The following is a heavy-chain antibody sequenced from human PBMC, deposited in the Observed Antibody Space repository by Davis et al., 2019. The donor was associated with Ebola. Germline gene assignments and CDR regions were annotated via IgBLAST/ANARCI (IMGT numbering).Heavy chain of an antibody. CDR1: GFTFSDYY. CDR2: ISSSGSTI. V-gene: IGHV3-11*04. Sequence: GESLKISCAASGFTFSDYYMSWIRQAPGKGLEWVSYISSSGSTIYYADSVKGRFTISRDNSKNTLYLQMNSLRAEDTAVYYCAREGMAVAGLPFDYWGQGTLVTVSS. J-gene: IGHJ4*02. CDR3: AREGMAVAGLPFDY. D-gene: IGHD6-19*01.